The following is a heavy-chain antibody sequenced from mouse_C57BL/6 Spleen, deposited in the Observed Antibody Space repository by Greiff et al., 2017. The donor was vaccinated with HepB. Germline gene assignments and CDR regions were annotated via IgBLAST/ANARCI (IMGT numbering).Heavy chain of an antibody. CDR3: ARAGSSHYAMDF. CDR1: GYAFSSYW. CDR2: IYPGDGDT. V-gene: IGHV1-80*01. J-gene: IGHJ4*01. D-gene: IGHD1-1*01. Sequence: QVQLQQSGAELVKPGASVKISCKASGYAFSSYWMNWVKQRPGKGLEWIGQIYPGDGDTNYNGKFKGKATLTADKSSSTAYMQLSSLTSEDSAFYFCARAGSSHYAMDFWGQGTSVTVSS.